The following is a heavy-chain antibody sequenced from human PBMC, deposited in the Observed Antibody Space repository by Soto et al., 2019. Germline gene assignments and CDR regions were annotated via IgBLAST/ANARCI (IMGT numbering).Heavy chain of an antibody. CDR2: ISYDGSNK. CDR3: AKAKYSSFLYFDY. J-gene: IGHJ4*02. CDR1: GFTFSSYG. V-gene: IGHV3-30*18. Sequence: QVQLVESGGGVVQPGRSLRLSCAASGFTFSSYGMHWVRQAPGKGLEWVAVISYDGSNKYYADSVKGRFTISRDNSKNTLYLKMNSLRAEDTAVYYGAKAKYSSFLYFDYWGQGPLVTVSS. D-gene: IGHD6-6*01.